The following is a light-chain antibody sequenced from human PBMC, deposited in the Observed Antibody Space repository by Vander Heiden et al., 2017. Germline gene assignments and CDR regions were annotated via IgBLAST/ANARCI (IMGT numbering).Light chain of an antibody. J-gene: IGLJ2*01. V-gene: IGLV2-11*01. CDR1: SSDVGGYNY. CDR3: CSYAGSYSVV. Sequence: QSPLTQPRSVSGSPGQSVTISCTGTSSDVGGYNYVSWYQQHPGKAPKLMIYDVSKRPSGVPDRFSGSKSGNTASLTISGLQADDEADYYCCSYAGSYSVVFGGGTQLTVL. CDR2: DVS.